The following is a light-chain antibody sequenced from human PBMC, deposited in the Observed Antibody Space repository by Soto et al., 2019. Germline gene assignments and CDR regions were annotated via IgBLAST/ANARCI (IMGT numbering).Light chain of an antibody. CDR3: QQYHAWPRT. V-gene: IGKV3-15*01. Sequence: ETVMTQSPATLSLSPGERATLSCRASQSISTNLAWYQQKPGLAPRLLLYDASARAADVPARFSGSGAGTEFTLTIASLQSDDSAVYYCQQYHAWPRTFGQGTKVDIK. CDR1: QSISTN. J-gene: IGKJ1*01. CDR2: DAS.